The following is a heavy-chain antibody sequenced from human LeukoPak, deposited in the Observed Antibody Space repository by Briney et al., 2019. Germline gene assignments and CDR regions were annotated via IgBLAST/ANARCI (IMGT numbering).Heavy chain of an antibody. CDR1: GFTFSSYA. CDR3: AKSPKSSGWYVGFDY. V-gene: IGHV3-23*01. J-gene: IGHJ4*02. CDR2: VSGGGGST. Sequence: GGSLRLSCAASGFTFSSYATTWVRQAPGRGLEWVSAVSGGGGSTYYADSVKGRFTISRDNSKNTLYLQMNSLRAEDTAVYYCAKSPKSSGWYVGFDYWGQGALVTVSS. D-gene: IGHD6-19*01.